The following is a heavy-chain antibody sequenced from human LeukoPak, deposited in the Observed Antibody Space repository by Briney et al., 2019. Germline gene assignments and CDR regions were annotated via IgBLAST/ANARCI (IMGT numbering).Heavy chain of an antibody. Sequence: GGSLRLSCAASGFTVSSNYMSWVRQAPGKGLEWVSVIYSGGSTYYADSVKGRFTISRDNSKNTLYLQMNSLRAEDTAVYYCANIGSSWYEFDYWGQGTLVTVSS. D-gene: IGHD6-13*01. CDR3: ANIGSSWYEFDY. V-gene: IGHV3-53*05. CDR2: IYSGGST. J-gene: IGHJ4*02. CDR1: GFTVSSNY.